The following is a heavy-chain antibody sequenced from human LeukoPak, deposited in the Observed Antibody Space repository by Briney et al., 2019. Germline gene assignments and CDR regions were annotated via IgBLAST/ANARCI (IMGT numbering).Heavy chain of an antibody. CDR2: IYYSGST. V-gene: IGHV4-61*01. Sequence: KTSETLSLTCTVSGGSVSSGSYYWSWIRQPPGKGLEWIGYIYYSGSTNYNPSLKSRVTISVDTSKNQFSLKLSSVTAADTAVYYCARVAKYSSGWYNYWGQGTLVTVSS. CDR1: GGSVSSGSYY. D-gene: IGHD6-19*01. CDR3: ARVAKYSSGWYNY. J-gene: IGHJ4*02.